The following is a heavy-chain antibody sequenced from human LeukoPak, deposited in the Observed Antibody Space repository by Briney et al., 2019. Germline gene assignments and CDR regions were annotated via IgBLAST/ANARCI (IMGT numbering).Heavy chain of an antibody. V-gene: IGHV3-11*06. CDR1: GFTFSDYY. D-gene: IGHD1-26*01. CDR3: ARDLLFQWELRWENYYYGMDV. CDR2: ISSSSSYT. J-gene: IGHJ6*02. Sequence: PGGSVRLSCAASGFTFSDYYMSWIRQAPGKGLEWVSYISSSSSYTNYADSVKGRFTISRDNAKNSLYLQMNSLRAEDTAVYYCARDLLFQWELRWENYYYGMDVWGQGTTVTVSS.